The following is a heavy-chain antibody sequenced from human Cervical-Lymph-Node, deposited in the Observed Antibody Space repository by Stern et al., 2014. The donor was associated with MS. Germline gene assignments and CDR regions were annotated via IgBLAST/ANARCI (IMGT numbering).Heavy chain of an antibody. V-gene: IGHV3-33*01. CDR2: IWYDGSNP. Sequence: VQLVESGGGVVQPGRSLRLSCAASGFSFSRYAMHWVRPAPGKGLEWVALIWYDGSNPYYADSVTGRFTISRDKFKNTLYLQMNSLRAEDTAVYYCASAYSSSHYYFDYWGQGTLVTVSS. D-gene: IGHD6-13*01. CDR1: GFSFSRYA. CDR3: ASAYSSSHYYFDY. J-gene: IGHJ4*02.